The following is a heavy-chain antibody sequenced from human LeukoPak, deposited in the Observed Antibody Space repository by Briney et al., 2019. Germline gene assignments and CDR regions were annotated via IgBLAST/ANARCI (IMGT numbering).Heavy chain of an antibody. J-gene: IGHJ4*02. V-gene: IGHV3-21*01. CDR1: GFTFSSYS. D-gene: IGHD6-19*01. CDR3: ARDRSGWYEFDY. Sequence: PGGSLRLSCAASGFTFSSYSMNWVRQAPGKGLEWVSSISSSRRYIYYADSVKGRFTISRENAKNSLYLQMNSLRDEDTAVYYCARDRSGWYEFDYWGQGTLVTVSS. CDR2: ISSSRRYI.